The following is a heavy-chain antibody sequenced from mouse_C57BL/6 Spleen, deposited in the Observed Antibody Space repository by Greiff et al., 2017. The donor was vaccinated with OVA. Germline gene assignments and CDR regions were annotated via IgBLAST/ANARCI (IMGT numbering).Heavy chain of an antibody. Sequence: VQLQQSGPELVKPGASVKMSCKASGYTFTDYNMHWVKQSHGKSLEWIGYINPNNGGTSYNQKFKGKATLTVNKSSSTAYMELRSLTSEDSAVYYCARLRDYYGSTDWYFDVWGTGTTVTVSS. CDR1: GYTFTDYN. J-gene: IGHJ1*03. CDR3: ARLRDYYGSTDWYFDV. V-gene: IGHV1-22*01. D-gene: IGHD1-1*01. CDR2: INPNNGGT.